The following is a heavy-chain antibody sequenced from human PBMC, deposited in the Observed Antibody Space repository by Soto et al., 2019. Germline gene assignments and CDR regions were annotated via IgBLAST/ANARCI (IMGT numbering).Heavy chain of an antibody. CDR1: GFTFSSYA. CDR2: ISYDGSNK. V-gene: IGHV3-30-3*01. D-gene: IGHD1-1*01. J-gene: IGHJ4*02. CDR3: ARDRNSLYFFEC. Sequence: PGGSLRLSCAASGFTFSSYAMHWVRQAPCKGLEWVGVISYDGSNKYYADSVKGRFTISRDNSKTTLYLQMNRLRAEDTAVYYCARDRNSLYFFECWGQGTLVTVSS.